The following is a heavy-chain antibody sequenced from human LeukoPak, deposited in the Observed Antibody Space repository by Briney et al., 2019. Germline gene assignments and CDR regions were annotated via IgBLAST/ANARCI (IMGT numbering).Heavy chain of an antibody. CDR1: GFTFSSYS. V-gene: IGHV3-21*01. CDR3: ARAPGYRSFLDY. CDR2: ISSSSSYI. Sequence: PGGSLRLSCAASGFTFSSYSMNWVRQAPGKGLEWVSFISSSSSYIYYADSVKGRFTISRDNAKNSLYLQMNSLRAEDTAVYYCARAPGYRSFLDYWGQGTLVTVSS. J-gene: IGHJ4*02. D-gene: IGHD6-13*01.